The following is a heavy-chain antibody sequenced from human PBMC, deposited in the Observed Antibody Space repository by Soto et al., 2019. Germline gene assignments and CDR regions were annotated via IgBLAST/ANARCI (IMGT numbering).Heavy chain of an antibody. D-gene: IGHD3-10*01. Sequence: PSETLSLTCTVSGGSISSYYWSWIRQPPGKGLEWIGYIYYSGSTNYNPSLKSRVTISVDTSKNQFSLKLSSVTAADTAVYYCARHLGDYYGSGSYSFWFDPWGPGTLVTVSS. CDR1: GGSISSYY. CDR3: ARHLGDYYGSGSYSFWFDP. V-gene: IGHV4-59*08. CDR2: IYYSGST. J-gene: IGHJ5*02.